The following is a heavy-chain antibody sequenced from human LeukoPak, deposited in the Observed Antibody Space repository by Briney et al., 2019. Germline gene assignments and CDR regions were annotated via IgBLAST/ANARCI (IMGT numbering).Heavy chain of an antibody. J-gene: IGHJ6*02. V-gene: IGHV1-69*04. D-gene: IGHD3-3*01. CDR2: IIPILGIA. CDR3: ARETYDFWSGYQNYYYYYGMDV. Sequence: ASVKVSCKASGGTFISYAISWVRQAPGQGLEWMGRIIPILGIANYAQKFQGRVTITADKSTSTAYMELSSLRSEDTAVYYCARETYDFWSGYQNYYYYYGMDVWGQGTTVTVSS. CDR1: GGTFISYA.